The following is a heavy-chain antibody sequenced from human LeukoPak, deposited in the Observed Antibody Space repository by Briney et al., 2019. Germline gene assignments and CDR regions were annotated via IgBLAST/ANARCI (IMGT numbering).Heavy chain of an antibody. Sequence: GGSLRLSCAASGFTFSSYWMSWVRQAPGKGLEWVANITHDGSETYYVDSVRDRFTISRENAKNSLSLQLSSLRAEDTAVYYCARGGRHKVTAAVSDHFDYWGQGTLVSVSS. V-gene: IGHV3-7*01. CDR1: GFTFSSYW. D-gene: IGHD2-21*02. CDR2: ITHDGSET. CDR3: ARGGRHKVTAAVSDHFDY. J-gene: IGHJ4*02.